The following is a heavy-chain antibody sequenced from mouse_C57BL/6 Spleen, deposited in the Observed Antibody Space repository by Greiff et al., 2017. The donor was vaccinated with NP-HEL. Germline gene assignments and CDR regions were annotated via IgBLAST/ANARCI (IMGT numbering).Heavy chain of an antibody. CDR1: GYAFSSSW. CDR3: AREGIYYYGSRYAMDY. D-gene: IGHD1-1*01. V-gene: IGHV1-82*01. CDR2: IYPGDGDT. Sequence: VQLQQSGPELVKPGASVKISCKASGYAFSSSWMNWVKQRPGKGLEWIGRIYPGDGDTNYNGKFKGKATLTADKSSSTAYMQLSSLTSEDSAVYFCAREGIYYYGSRYAMDYWGQGTSVTVSS. J-gene: IGHJ4*01.